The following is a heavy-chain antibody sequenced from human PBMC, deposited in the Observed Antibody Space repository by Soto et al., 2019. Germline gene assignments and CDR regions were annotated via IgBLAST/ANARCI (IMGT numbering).Heavy chain of an antibody. CDR1: GCSVTSCSYH. J-gene: IGHJ4*02. D-gene: IGHD4-4*01. CDR3: ARINDYSNYVHDY. CDR2: IYYSGSI. V-gene: IGHV4-61*01. Sequence: PSETLSLTCTVSGCSVTSCSYHWSWIRQPPGKGLEWIGYIYYSGSINYNPSLKSRVTISVDTSKNQFSLKLSSVTAADTAVYYCARINDYSNYVHDYWGQGTLVTVSS.